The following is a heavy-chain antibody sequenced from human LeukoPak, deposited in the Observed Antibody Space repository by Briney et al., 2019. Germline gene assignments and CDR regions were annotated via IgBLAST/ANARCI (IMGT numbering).Heavy chain of an antibody. J-gene: IGHJ3*02. CDR3: ARIRDGYNDAYDI. Sequence: ASVKVSCKASGYTFTGYYMHWVRQAPGQGLEWMGWINPNSGGTNYAQKFQGRVTMTRDTSTSTVYMGLSSLRSEDTAVYYCARIRDGYNDAYDIRGQGTMVTVSS. CDR2: INPNSGGT. V-gene: IGHV1-2*02. CDR1: GYTFTGYY. D-gene: IGHD5-24*01.